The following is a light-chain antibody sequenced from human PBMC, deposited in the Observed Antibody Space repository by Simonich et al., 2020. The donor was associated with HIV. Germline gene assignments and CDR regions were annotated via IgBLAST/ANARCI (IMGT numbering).Light chain of an antibody. J-gene: IGKJ2*01. V-gene: IGKV1-33*01. Sequence: DIQMTQSPSSLSAYVRNKVTITCQASQDINNYLNWYQQKPGKAPKLLLYDASNLKTGVPSRFSGSGSGTDFSFTISSLQPEDVATYYCQQHDNLYTFGQGTKLEIK. CDR1: QDINNY. CDR2: DAS. CDR3: QQHDNLYT.